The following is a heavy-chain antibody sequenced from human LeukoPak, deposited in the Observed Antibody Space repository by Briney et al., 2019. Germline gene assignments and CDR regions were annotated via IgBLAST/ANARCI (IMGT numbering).Heavy chain of an antibody. CDR1: GFTFSSYA. J-gene: IGHJ4*02. V-gene: IGHV3-23*01. CDR2: ISGSGGST. D-gene: IGHD1-26*01. CDR3: ANGERLVGATTKYDY. Sequence: PGGSLRLSCAASGFTFSSYAMSWVRQAPGKGLEWVSAISGSGGSTYYADSVKGRFTISRDNSKNTLYLQMNSLRAEDTAVYYCANGERLVGATTKYDYWGQGTLVTVSS.